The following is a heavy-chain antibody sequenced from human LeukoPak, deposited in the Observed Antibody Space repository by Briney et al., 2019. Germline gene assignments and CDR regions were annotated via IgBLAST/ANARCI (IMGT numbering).Heavy chain of an antibody. D-gene: IGHD3-10*01. CDR2: IYYSGST. J-gene: IGHJ4*02. CDR3: ARDLSGSYYNGPPLWYFDY. Sequence: PSETLSLTCTVSGGSISSSSYYWGWIRQPPGKGLEWIGYIYYSGSTNYNPSLKSRVTISVDTSKNQFSLKLSSVTAADTAVYYCARDLSGSYYNGPPLWYFDYWGQGTLVTVSS. V-gene: IGHV4-61*01. CDR1: GGSISSSSYY.